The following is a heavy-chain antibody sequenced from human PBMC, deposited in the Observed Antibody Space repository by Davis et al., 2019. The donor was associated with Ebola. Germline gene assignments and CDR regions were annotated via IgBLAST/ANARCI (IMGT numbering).Heavy chain of an antibody. CDR1: GFTVSSNY. CDR3: AAWGRYYYGMDV. V-gene: IGHV3-23*01. Sequence: GGSLRLSCAASGFTVSSNYMSWVRQAPGKGLEWVSAISGSGGSTYYADSVKGRFTISRDNSKNTLYLQMNSLRAEDTAVYYCAAWGRYYYGMDVWGQGTTVTVSS. D-gene: IGHD3-16*01. J-gene: IGHJ6*02. CDR2: ISGSGGST.